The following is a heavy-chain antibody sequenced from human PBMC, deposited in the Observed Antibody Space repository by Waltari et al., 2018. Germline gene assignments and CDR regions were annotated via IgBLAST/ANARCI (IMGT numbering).Heavy chain of an antibody. CDR1: GGTFSSYD. CDR3: AREGPADYGSGSHTLYFDY. D-gene: IGHD3-10*01. Sequence: QVQLVQSGAEVKKPGSSVKVSCKASGGTFSSYDISCVRQVPGQGLEWMGGIIPSLGTANYAQKFQGRFTITADESTSTAYMELSSLRSEDTAVYYCAREGPADYGSGSHTLYFDYWGQGTLVTVSS. CDR2: IIPSLGTA. J-gene: IGHJ4*02. V-gene: IGHV1-69*13.